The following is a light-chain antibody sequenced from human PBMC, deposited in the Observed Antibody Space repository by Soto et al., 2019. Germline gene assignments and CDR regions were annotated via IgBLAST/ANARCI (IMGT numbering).Light chain of an antibody. J-gene: IGKJ1*01. CDR2: GAS. CDR1: QSVSSSY. V-gene: IGKV3-20*01. CDR3: QQYRSWPRT. Sequence: EIVLTQSPGTLSLSPWERATLSCRASQSVSSSYLAWYQQKPGQAPRLLIYGASTRATDMPGTFSGRGSGAEFTLTITSLRPEDFGVYYCQQYRSWPRTFGQGTKVDIK.